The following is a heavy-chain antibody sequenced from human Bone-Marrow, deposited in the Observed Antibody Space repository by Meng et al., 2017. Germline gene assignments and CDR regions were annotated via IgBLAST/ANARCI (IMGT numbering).Heavy chain of an antibody. V-gene: IGHV1-69*05. CDR2: IIPIFGTA. D-gene: IGHD3-3*01. CDR1: GGTFSSYA. CDR3: ARGNYDFWSGYYTWGDY. J-gene: IGHJ4*02. Sequence: SVKVSCKASGGTFSSYAISWVRQAPGQGLEWMGGIIPIFGTANYAQKFQGRVTITTDESTSTAYMELSSLRSEDTAVYYCARGNYDFWSGYYTWGDYWGQGTLVTVSS.